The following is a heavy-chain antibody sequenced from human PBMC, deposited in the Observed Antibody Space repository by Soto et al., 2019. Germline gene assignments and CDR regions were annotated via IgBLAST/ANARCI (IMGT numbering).Heavy chain of an antibody. D-gene: IGHD3-3*01. CDR3: ASGTYYDFWSGYRFGYYGMDV. Sequence: ASVKVSCKASGYTFTSDAMHWVRQAPGQRLEWMGWINAGNGNTKYSQKFQGRVTITRDTSASTAYMELSSLRSEDTAVYYCASGTYYDFWSGYRFGYYGMDVWGQGTTVTVSS. CDR1: GYTFTSDA. CDR2: INAGNGNT. J-gene: IGHJ6*02. V-gene: IGHV1-3*01.